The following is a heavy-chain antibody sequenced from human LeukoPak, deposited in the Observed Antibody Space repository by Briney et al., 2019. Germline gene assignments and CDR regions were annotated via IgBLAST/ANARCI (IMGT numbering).Heavy chain of an antibody. Sequence: SQTLSLTCAISGDXVSSNSASWNWIRQSPSRGLEWLGRTYYRSKWSNDYAVSVKSRITINPYTSQNQFSLQLNSLTPEDTAVYYCARAPIGGWYFDLWGRGTLVTVSS. V-gene: IGHV6-1*01. J-gene: IGHJ2*01. D-gene: IGHD2-15*01. CDR3: ARAPIGGWYFDL. CDR1: GDXVSSNSAS. CDR2: TYYRSKWSN.